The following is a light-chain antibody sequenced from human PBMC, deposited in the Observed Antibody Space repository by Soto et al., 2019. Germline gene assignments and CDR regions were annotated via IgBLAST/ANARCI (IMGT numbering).Light chain of an antibody. V-gene: IGLV2-14*01. CDR2: EVS. J-gene: IGLJ3*02. Sequence: QSALTQPASVSGSPGQSITISCTGTSSDVGGYKYVSWYQQYPGKAPKLMIYEVSHRPSGVSNRFSGSKSGNTASLTISGLQAEDEADYYCATWDDSLSCWVFGGGTKLTVL. CDR3: ATWDDSLSCWV. CDR1: SSDVGGYKY.